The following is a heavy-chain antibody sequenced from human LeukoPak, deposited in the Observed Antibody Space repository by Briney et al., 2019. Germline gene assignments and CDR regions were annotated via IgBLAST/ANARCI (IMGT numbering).Heavy chain of an antibody. D-gene: IGHD5-12*01. CDR2: IRYDGSNK. J-gene: IGHJ4*02. CDR3: ARNHGATLALEYYFYS. CDR1: GFTFSSYG. Sequence: GGSLRLSCAASGFTFSSYGMHWVRQAPGKGLEWVADIRYDGSNKYYADSVKGRFTISRDNSKHTLYMHVNRLRAEDTAVYYCARNHGATLALEYYFYSCGQGTLFSVSS. V-gene: IGHV3-33*01.